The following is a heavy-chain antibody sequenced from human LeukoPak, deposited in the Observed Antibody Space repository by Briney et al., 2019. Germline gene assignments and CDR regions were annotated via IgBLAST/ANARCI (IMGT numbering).Heavy chain of an antibody. V-gene: IGHV1-46*01. CDR2: INPSGGST. J-gene: IGHJ6*02. CDR1: GYTFTSYY. CDR3: GRDYAYYYYGMDV. Sequence: ASVKVSCKASGYTFTSYYMHWVRQAPGQGLEWMGIINPSGGSTSYAQKFQGRVTITADESTSTAYMELSSLRSEDTAVYYCGRDYAYYYYGMDVWGQGTTVTVSS. D-gene: IGHD4-17*01.